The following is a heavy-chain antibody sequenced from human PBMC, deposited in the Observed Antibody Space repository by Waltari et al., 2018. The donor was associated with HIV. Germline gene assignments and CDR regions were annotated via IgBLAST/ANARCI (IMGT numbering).Heavy chain of an antibody. D-gene: IGHD3-22*01. J-gene: IGHJ4*02. V-gene: IGHV3-74*01. CDR1: GFTFGSSW. Sequence: VHLVESGGGLVQRGGSLSLSCATSGFTFGSSWMHWVRQSPGKGLVWGSGINIDGDTIAYAESVKGRFTISRDNAKNTLYLQMNSLRAEDTAVHYCARDPTYFYDKSGYPMGNYYFDYWGQGTLVIVSS. CDR3: ARDPTYFYDKSGYPMGNYYFDY. CDR2: INIDGDTI.